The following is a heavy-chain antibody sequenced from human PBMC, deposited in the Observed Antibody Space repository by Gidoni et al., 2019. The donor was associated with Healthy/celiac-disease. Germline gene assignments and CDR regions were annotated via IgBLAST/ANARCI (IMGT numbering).Heavy chain of an antibody. Sequence: GEAISSYYWSWIRQPAGKGLEGIGRIYTSGSTNYNPSLKSRVTMSVEPSKNQFSLKLSSVTAADTAVYYCARDSSGWYVYWGQGTLVTVSS. CDR3: ARDSSGWYVY. V-gene: IGHV4-4*07. CDR1: GEAISSYY. D-gene: IGHD6-19*01. J-gene: IGHJ4*02. CDR2: IYTSGST.